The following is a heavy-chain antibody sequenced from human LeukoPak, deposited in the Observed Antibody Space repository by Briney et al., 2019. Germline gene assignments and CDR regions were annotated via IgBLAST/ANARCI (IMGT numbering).Heavy chain of an antibody. V-gene: IGHV4-34*01. CDR3: ARGSDYGDYVGYFDY. Sequence: SETLSLTCAVYGGSFSGYYWSWIRQPPGKGLEWIGEINHSGSTNYNPSLKSRVTISVDTSKNQFSLKLSPVTAADTAVYYCARGSDYGDYVGYFDYWGQGTLVTVSS. D-gene: IGHD4-17*01. J-gene: IGHJ4*02. CDR1: GGSFSGYY. CDR2: INHSGST.